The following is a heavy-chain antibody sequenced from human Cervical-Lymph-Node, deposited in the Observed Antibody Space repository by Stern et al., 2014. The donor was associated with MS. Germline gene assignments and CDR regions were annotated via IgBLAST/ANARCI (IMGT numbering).Heavy chain of an antibody. V-gene: IGHV1-46*03. Sequence: QMQLVQSGAEAKKPGASVKVSCKASGYTFTNYYIHWVRQAPGQGLEWMGIINPSGGSTSYEQKFQGRVNMTRDTSTSTAYMDLSSLRSEDTAVYYCARDGPYDYDSGLFSYYYYGMDVWGQGTTVTVSS. D-gene: IGHD3-22*01. CDR1: GYTFTNYY. J-gene: IGHJ6*02. CDR3: ARDGPYDYDSGLFSYYYYGMDV. CDR2: INPSGGST.